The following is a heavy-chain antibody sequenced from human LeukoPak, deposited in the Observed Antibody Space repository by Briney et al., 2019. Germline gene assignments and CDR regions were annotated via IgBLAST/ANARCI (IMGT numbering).Heavy chain of an antibody. CDR2: INHSGST. V-gene: IGHV4-34*01. J-gene: IGHJ4*02. CDR1: GGSFSGYY. D-gene: IGHD6-19*01. Sequence: SETLSLTCAVYGGSFSGYYWSWIRQPPGKGLEWIGEINHSGSTNYNPSLKSRVTISVDTSKNQFSLKLSSVTAADTAVYYCARTSGWGTADYWGQGTLVSVSS. CDR3: ARTSGWGTADY.